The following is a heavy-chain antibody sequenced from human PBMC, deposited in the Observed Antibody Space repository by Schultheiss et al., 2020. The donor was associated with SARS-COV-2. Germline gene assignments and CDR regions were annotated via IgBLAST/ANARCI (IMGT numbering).Heavy chain of an antibody. D-gene: IGHD3-3*01. CDR1: GFTFSDYY. J-gene: IGHJ6*02. V-gene: IGHV3-11*06. CDR3: ARDQDGRVRLTIFGVVKIYGMDV. Sequence: GESLKISCAASGFTFSDYYMSWIRQAPGKGLEWVSYISSSSSYIYYADSVKGRFTISRDNAKNSLYLQMNSLRAEDTAVYYCARDQDGRVRLTIFGVVKIYGMDVWGQGTTVTVSS. CDR2: ISSSSSYI.